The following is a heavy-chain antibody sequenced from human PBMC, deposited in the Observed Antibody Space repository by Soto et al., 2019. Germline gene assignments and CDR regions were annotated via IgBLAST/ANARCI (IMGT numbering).Heavy chain of an antibody. CDR3: ARQVISLEVPAAMWNWFDP. CDR2: IYPGDSDT. J-gene: IGHJ5*02. V-gene: IGHV5-51*01. D-gene: IGHD2-2*01. Sequence: GQSLKISCKPSGYTFSNYWIGWVRQMPGKGLEWMGIIYPGDSDTRYSPSFQGQVTISADKSLSTAYLQWISLKASDTGMYYCARQVISLEVPAAMWNWFDPWGQGTLVTVSS. CDR1: GYTFSNYW.